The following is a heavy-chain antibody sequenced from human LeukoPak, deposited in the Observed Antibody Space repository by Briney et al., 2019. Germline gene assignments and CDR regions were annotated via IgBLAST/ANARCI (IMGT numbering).Heavy chain of an antibody. CDR1: GFTFSSYW. V-gene: IGHV3-74*01. D-gene: IGHD5-18*01. CDR3: ARDKTRGLGYSYSKSGNYFDY. CDR2: INDDGRST. Sequence: GGSLRLSCAASGFTFSSYWMHWVRQAPGKGLVGVSRINDDGRSTNYADSEGGRFTISRDNAKNTLYLLINSLRAEDTAVYSCARDKTRGLGYSYSKSGNYFDYWGQGTLVTVSS. J-gene: IGHJ4*02.